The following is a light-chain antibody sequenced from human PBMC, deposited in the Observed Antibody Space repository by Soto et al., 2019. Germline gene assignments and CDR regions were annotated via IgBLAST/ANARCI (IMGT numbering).Light chain of an antibody. CDR3: QQYRTSPPTWT. CDR1: QSVSSTY. CDR2: SSS. V-gene: IGKV3-20*01. Sequence: MTQSPGTLSLSPGDRATLSCRASQSVSSTYLAWYQQRPGQAPRLLIYSSSSRASGIPDRFSGSGSGTDFTLTISRLEPEDFAVYYCQQYRTSPPTWTFGQGTKVEIK. J-gene: IGKJ1*01.